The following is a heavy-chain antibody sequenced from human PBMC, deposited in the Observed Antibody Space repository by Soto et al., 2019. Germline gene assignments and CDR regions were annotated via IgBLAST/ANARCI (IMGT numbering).Heavy chain of an antibody. D-gene: IGHD6-13*01. CDR3: ARVAAAGKSGTNWFDP. Sequence: GASVKVSCKASGYTFTSYGISWVRQAPGQGLEWMGWISAYNGNTNYAQKLQGRVTMTTDTSTSTAYMELRSLRSDDTAVYYCARVAAAGKSGTNWFDPWGQGTPVTVSS. J-gene: IGHJ5*02. V-gene: IGHV1-18*04. CDR2: ISAYNGNT. CDR1: GYTFTSYG.